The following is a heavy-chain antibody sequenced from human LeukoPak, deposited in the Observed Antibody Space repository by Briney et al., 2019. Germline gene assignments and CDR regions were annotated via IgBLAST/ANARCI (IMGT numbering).Heavy chain of an antibody. CDR2: ISGSGNT. J-gene: IGHJ3*01. Sequence: GGSLRLSCEASGFIFNNYAMSWVRQAPGKGLEWVSGISGSGNTYYADSVKGRFTISRDNSKNTMSLQMYRLRAEDTAVYYCAKASKITTGAFDVWGQGTMVTVSS. CDR3: AKASKITTGAFDV. D-gene: IGHD3-16*01. CDR1: GFIFNNYA. V-gene: IGHV3-23*01.